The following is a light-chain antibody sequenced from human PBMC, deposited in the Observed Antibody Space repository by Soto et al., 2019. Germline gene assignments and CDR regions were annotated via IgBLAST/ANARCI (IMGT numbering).Light chain of an antibody. V-gene: IGKV1-27*01. J-gene: IGKJ1*01. Sequence: DIKMTQSPSSLSASVGDRVTITCRASQGIGISLALFQQKPGKVPKLLIYATSSLQSGVPSRFSGSGSGTDFSFIINSLQSEDVATYYCQKYDTVPVVFGQGTKVEIK. CDR2: ATS. CDR3: QKYDTVPVV. CDR1: QGIGIS.